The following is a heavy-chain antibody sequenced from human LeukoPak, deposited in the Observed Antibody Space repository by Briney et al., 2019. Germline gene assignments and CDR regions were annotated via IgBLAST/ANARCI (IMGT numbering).Heavy chain of an antibody. CDR3: ARGRPHGNDY. Sequence: PPGGSLRLSCAASGFTFSSYWMSWVRQAPGKGLEWVANIKQDGSEKYYVDSVKGRFSISRDNAKNTLYLQMNSLRVEDTAVYYCARGRPHGNDYWGQGTLVTVSS. V-gene: IGHV3-7*01. D-gene: IGHD4-23*01. CDR1: GFTFSSYW. J-gene: IGHJ4*02. CDR2: IKQDGSEK.